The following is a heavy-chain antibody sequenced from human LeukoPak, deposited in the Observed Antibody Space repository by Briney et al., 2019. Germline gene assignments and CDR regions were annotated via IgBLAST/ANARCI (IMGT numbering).Heavy chain of an antibody. Sequence: GGSLRLSSAASGFTFSSYEMNWVRQAPGKGLEWVSYISSRGSTIFYAESVKGRFTSSRDNPKTSLYLQMTSLRAEDTAVYYCARDYYGSGSYGPWGQGTLVTVSS. CDR2: ISSRGSTI. CDR3: ARDYYGSGSYGP. D-gene: IGHD3-10*01. V-gene: IGHV3-48*03. J-gene: IGHJ5*02. CDR1: GFTFSSYE.